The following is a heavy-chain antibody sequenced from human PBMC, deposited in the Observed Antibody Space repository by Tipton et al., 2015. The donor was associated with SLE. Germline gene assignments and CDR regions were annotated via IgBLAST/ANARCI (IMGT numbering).Heavy chain of an antibody. CDR1: GGSISRSNSY. V-gene: IGHV4-39*07. J-gene: IGHJ5*02. CDR3: AGEECSGGSCPKSFDP. D-gene: IGHD2-15*01. CDR2: ISYSGTT. Sequence: TLSLTCTVSGGSISRSNSYWVWIRQPPGKGLEWIWSISYSGTTYYNPSLKSRVTISVDTSKNQFSLRVSSVTAPDTAVYYCAGEECSGGSCPKSFDPWGQGTLVTVSS.